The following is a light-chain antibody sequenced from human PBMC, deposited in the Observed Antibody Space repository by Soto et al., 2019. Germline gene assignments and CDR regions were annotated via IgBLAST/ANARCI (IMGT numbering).Light chain of an antibody. Sequence: DIQMTQSPSSLSASVGDRVTSTCRASQNIGRFLNWHQQKPGKAPNVLINVASTLRSGVPSRFSGSGSGTDFNLTINSLQPEDFATYSCQQSYTIPLTFGQGTRLEIK. CDR2: VAS. CDR3: QQSYTIPLT. CDR1: QNIGRF. J-gene: IGKJ5*01. V-gene: IGKV1-39*01.